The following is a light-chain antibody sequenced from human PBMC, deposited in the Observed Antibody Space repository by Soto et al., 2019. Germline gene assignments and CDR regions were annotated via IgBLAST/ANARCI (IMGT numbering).Light chain of an antibody. CDR2: DVS. CDR3: SSYTSSSTLYV. Sequence: QSVLTQPASVSGSPGQSITIPCTGTSSDVGGYNYVSWYQQHPGKAPKLMIYDVSSRPSGVSNRFSGSKSGNTASLTISGLQAEDEADYYCSSYTSSSTLYVVGTGTKVTVL. CDR1: SSDVGGYNY. V-gene: IGLV2-14*01. J-gene: IGLJ1*01.